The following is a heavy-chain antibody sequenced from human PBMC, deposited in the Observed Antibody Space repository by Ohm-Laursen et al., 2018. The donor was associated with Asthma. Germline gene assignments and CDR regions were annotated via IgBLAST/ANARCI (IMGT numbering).Heavy chain of an antibody. Sequence: SLRLSCSASGFTFGDYAMSWFRQAPGKGLEWVGFIRNRAYGGTTEYAASVKGRFTISRDDSKSIAYLQMNSLKLEDTALYYCTRLGYCSGGSCLFDYWGQGTLVTASS. J-gene: IGHJ4*02. D-gene: IGHD2-15*01. CDR1: GFTFGDYA. CDR3: TRLGYCSGGSCLFDY. V-gene: IGHV3-49*03. CDR2: IRNRAYGGTT.